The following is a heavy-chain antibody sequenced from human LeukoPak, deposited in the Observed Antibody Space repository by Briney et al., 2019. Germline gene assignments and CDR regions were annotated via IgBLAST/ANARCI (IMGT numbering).Heavy chain of an antibody. J-gene: IGHJ5*02. Sequence: KPSETLSLTCTVSGYSISIGYYWCWIRQPPGKGLEWIGSIYHSVSTYYNPSIKSRVTISVGTSKNQFSLKLSSVTAADTAVYYCARGGRTNWFDPWGQGTLVTVSS. CDR2: IYHSVST. CDR1: GYSISIGYY. V-gene: IGHV4-38-2*02. CDR3: ARGGRTNWFDP. D-gene: IGHD1-1*01.